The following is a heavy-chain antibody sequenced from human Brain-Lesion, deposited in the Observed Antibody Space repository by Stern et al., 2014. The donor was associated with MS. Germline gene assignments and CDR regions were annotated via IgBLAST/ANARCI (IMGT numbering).Heavy chain of an antibody. CDR3: ARGRVVPGFQYYATDV. CDR1: GGSISSGGYY. D-gene: IGHD2-2*01. Sequence: VQLVQSGTGLVKPSQTLSLSCTVSGGSISSGGYYWSWIRQPAGKGLEWIGRIFNSGSTSYNPPPKGRVTISIDTSKNQFSLRLNSMTAADTAVYYCARGRVVPGFQYYATDVWGQGTTVIVSS. CDR2: IFNSGST. V-gene: IGHV4-61*02. J-gene: IGHJ6*02.